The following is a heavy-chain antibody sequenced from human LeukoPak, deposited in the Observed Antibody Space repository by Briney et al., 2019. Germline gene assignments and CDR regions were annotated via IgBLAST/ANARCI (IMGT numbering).Heavy chain of an antibody. CDR2: INHSGST. CDR3: ARGLRGYKWPERSEMYYFDY. D-gene: IGHD1-1*01. Sequence: PSETLSLTCAVYGGSFSGYYWSWIRQPPGKGLEWIGEINHSGSTNYNPSLKSRVTISVDTSKNQFSLKLSSVTAADTAVYYCARGLRGYKWPERSEMYYFDYWGQGTLVTASP. CDR1: GGSFSGYY. J-gene: IGHJ4*02. V-gene: IGHV4-34*01.